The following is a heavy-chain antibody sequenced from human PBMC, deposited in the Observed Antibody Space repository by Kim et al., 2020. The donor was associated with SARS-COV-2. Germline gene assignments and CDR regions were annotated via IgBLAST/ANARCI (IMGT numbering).Heavy chain of an antibody. J-gene: IGHJ6*02. D-gene: IGHD6-19*01. CDR1: GFTFSSYE. Sequence: GGSLRLSCAASGFTFSSYEMNWVRQAPGKGLEWVSYISSSGSTIYYADSVKGRFTISRDNAKNSLYLQMNSLRAEDTAVYYCARDGPLIAVAEGVVNYYGMDVWGQGTTVTVSS. CDR2: ISSSGSTI. V-gene: IGHV3-48*03. CDR3: ARDGPLIAVAEGVVNYYGMDV.